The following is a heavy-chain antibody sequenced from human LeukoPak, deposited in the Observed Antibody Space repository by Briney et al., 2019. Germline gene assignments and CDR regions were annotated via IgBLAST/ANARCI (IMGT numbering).Heavy chain of an antibody. CDR1: GGTFSSYA. Sequence: ASVKVSCKASGGTFSSYAISWVRQAPGQGLEWMGGIIPILGTANYAQKFQGRVTITADKSTSTAYMELSSPRSEDTAVYYCARGYSGYDSWFDYWGQGTLVTVSS. J-gene: IGHJ4*02. CDR3: ARGYSGYDSWFDY. V-gene: IGHV1-69*10. D-gene: IGHD5-12*01. CDR2: IIPILGTA.